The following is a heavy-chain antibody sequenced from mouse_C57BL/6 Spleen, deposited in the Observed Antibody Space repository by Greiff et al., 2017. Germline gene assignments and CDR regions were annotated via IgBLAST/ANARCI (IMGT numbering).Heavy chain of an antibody. Sequence: EVQLVESGGGLVKPGGSLKLSCAASGFTFSDYGMHWVRQAPEKGLEWVAYISSGSSTIYYADTVKGRFTISRDNANNTLFLQMTSLRSEDTAMYYCARRIGSRAMDYWGQGTSVTVSS. CDR3: ARRIGSRAMDY. CDR2: ISSGSSTI. D-gene: IGHD1-1*01. J-gene: IGHJ4*01. CDR1: GFTFSDYG. V-gene: IGHV5-17*01.